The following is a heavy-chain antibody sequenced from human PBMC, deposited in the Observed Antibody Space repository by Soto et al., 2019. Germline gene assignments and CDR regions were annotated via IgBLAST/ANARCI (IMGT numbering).Heavy chain of an antibody. J-gene: IGHJ5*01. V-gene: IGHV4-31*03. CDR1: GCSVSSNLYY. D-gene: IGHD3-22*01. CDR2: IYYSGST. Sequence: TLVLPSSVAGCSVSSNLYYWTWIRQHPGKGPEWIGHIYYSGSTYYNPSLKSRVTISLDMSKNQFSLKLTSVSAADTAVYYCARGYDYDSGGYLFDSWGQGTLVTVSS. CDR3: ARGYDYDSGGYLFDS.